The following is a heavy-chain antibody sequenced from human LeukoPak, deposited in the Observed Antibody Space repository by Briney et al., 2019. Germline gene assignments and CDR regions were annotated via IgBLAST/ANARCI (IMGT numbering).Heavy chain of an antibody. CDR3: ARTMYSSSWYVLDY. V-gene: IGHV1-2*04. D-gene: IGHD6-13*01. J-gene: IGHJ4*02. Sequence: ASVKVSCKASGYTFTGYYMHWVRQAPGQGLEWTGWINPNSGGTNYAQKFQGWVTMTRDTSISTAYMELSRLRSDDTAVYYCARTMYSSSWYVLDYWGQGTLVTVSS. CDR2: INPNSGGT. CDR1: GYTFTGYY.